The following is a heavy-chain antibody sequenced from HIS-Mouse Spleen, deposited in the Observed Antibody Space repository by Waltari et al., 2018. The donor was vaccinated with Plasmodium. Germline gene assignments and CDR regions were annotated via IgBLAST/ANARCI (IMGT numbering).Heavy chain of an antibody. Sequence: EVQLVESGGGLVQLGGSLSLSWPAPGFTFSSYWMGWVRLAPGKGLEWVANIKQDGSEKYYVDSVKGRFTISRDNAKNSLYLQMNSLRAEDTAVYYCASSWYWYFDLWGRGTLVTVSS. CDR2: IKQDGSEK. J-gene: IGHJ2*01. CDR1: GFTFSSYW. V-gene: IGHV3-7*01. CDR3: ASSWYWYFDL. D-gene: IGHD6-13*01.